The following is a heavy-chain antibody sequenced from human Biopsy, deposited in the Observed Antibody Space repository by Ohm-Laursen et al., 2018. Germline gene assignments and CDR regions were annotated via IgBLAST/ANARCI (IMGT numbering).Heavy chain of an antibody. CDR1: TGTFDSYG. D-gene: IGHD2-15*01. V-gene: IGHV1-69*04. CDR3: AREAIGYQLPCDD. CDR2: IIPILRTT. J-gene: IGHJ4*02. Sequence: FSVKVSCKTSTGTFDSYGATWVRQAPGQGLEWMGRIIPILRTTTYAPKFQGRVTFTADKSSSTAYLELSSLTSEDTAMFYCAREAIGYQLPCDDWGQGTLVTVSS.